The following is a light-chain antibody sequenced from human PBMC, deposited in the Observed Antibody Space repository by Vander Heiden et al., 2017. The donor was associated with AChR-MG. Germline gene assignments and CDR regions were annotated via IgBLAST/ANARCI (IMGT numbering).Light chain of an antibody. J-gene: IGLJ2*01. CDR2: QDN. V-gene: IGLV3-1*01. Sequence: SYEMTQPPSVSVSPGQTASITCSGHKLGDKYACWYLQRPGQSPVLVLYQDNKRPSGVPERFSGSKSANTATLTSSGTQAIDEADYYCQVGDSGSASVIFGGGTKLTVL. CDR3: QVGDSGSASVI. CDR1: KLGDKY.